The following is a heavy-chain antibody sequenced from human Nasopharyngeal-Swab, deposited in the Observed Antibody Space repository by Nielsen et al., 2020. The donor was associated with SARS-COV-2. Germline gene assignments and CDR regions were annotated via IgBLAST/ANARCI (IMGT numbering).Heavy chain of an antibody. J-gene: IGHJ4*02. CDR3: VRGAGGNYYGVDY. D-gene: IGHD1-26*01. CDR1: GFTFSSYA. Sequence: GESLKISCAASGFTFSSYAMHWVRQAPGKGLLWVSRINSDGRTTSYADSVKGRFTISRDNAKNTLYLQMNSLRAEDTAVYYCVRGAGGNYYGVDYWGQGTLVTVSS. CDR2: INSDGRTT. V-gene: IGHV3-74*01.